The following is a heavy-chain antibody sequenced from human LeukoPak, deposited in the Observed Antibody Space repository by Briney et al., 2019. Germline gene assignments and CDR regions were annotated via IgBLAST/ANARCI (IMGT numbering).Heavy chain of an antibody. D-gene: IGHD3-3*01. Sequence: GSLRLSCAASGFTFSSFAMSWVRQAPGKGLVWVSSIRSGGDKTFDADSVKGRFTISRDNSKNTLYLQMNSLRAEDTAVYYCARDHHYDFWSGYYSDYYGMDVWGQGTTVTVSS. J-gene: IGHJ6*02. CDR3: ARDHHYDFWSGYYSDYYGMDV. CDR2: IRSGGDKT. V-gene: IGHV3-23*01. CDR1: GFTFSSFA.